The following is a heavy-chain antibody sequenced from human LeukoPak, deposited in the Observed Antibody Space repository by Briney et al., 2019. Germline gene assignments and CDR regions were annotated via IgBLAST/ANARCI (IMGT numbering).Heavy chain of an antibody. V-gene: IGHV4-39*07. J-gene: IGHJ4*02. CDR3: ARDLRGVGSSSIDY. CDR1: GGSISNSSYY. D-gene: IGHD6-6*01. Sequence: KTSETLSLTCTVSGGSISNSSYYWGWIRQPPGKGLEWIGSIYYSGSTYYNPSLKSRVTISVDTSKNQFSLKLSSVTAADTAVYYCARDLRGVGSSSIDYWGQGTLVTVSS. CDR2: IYYSGST.